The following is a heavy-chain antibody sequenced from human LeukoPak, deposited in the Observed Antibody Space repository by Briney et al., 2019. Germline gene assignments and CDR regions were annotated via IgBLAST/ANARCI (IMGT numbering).Heavy chain of an antibody. V-gene: IGHV4-59*01. CDR2: IYYSGST. J-gene: IGHJ5*02. Sequence: SETLSLTCTVSGGSISSYYWSWIRQPPGKGLEWIGYIYYSGSTNYNPSLKSRVTISVDTSKNQFSLKLSSVTAADTAVYYCARTGLRLGELSLPFDPWGQGTLVTVSS. CDR1: GGSISSYY. CDR3: ARTGLRLGELSLPFDP. D-gene: IGHD3-16*02.